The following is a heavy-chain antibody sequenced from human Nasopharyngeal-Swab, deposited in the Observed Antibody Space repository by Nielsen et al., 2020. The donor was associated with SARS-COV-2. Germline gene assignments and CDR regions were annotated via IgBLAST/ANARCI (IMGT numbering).Heavy chain of an antibody. CDR2: IKQDGSEK. V-gene: IGHV3-7*01. D-gene: IGHD2-21*01. CDR3: ARVGVVIAHYYYYGMDV. Sequence: GESLKISCAAPGFTFSSYWMSWVRQAPGKGLEWVANIKQDGSEKYYVDSVKGRFTISRDNAKNSLYLQMNSLRAEDTAVYYCARVGVVIAHYYYYGMDVWGQGTTVTVSS. CDR1: GFTFSSYW. J-gene: IGHJ6*02.